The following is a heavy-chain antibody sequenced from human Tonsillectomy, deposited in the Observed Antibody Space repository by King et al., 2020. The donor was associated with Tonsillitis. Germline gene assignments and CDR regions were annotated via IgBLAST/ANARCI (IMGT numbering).Heavy chain of an antibody. CDR2: IIPILGIA. Sequence: VQLVESGAEVKRPGSSVKVSCKASGDTFSSYAISWVRQAPGQGLEWMGRIIPILGIANYAQKFPGRVTITADKSTSTAYMEMSSLRSEDTAVYYCARAVHSMVVTAIGDNYYYGMDVWGQGTTVTVSS. V-gene: IGHV1-69*09. D-gene: IGHD2-21*02. CDR3: ARAVHSMVVTAIGDNYYYGMDV. CDR1: GDTFSSYA. J-gene: IGHJ6*02.